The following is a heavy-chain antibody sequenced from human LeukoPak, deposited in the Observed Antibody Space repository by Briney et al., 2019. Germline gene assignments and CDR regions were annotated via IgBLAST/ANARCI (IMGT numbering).Heavy chain of an antibody. D-gene: IGHD5-18*01. CDR3: ARGRIQLWSAPYDY. CDR2: IFYSGNT. CDR1: GGSISRSNYY. J-gene: IGHJ4*02. V-gene: IGHV4-39*01. Sequence: SETLSLTCTVSGGSISRSNYYWGWIRQPPGKGLEWIGSIFYSGNTYYNPSLKSRVAISVDTSKNQFSLKLSSVTAADTAVYYCARGRIQLWSAPYDYWGQGTLVTVSS.